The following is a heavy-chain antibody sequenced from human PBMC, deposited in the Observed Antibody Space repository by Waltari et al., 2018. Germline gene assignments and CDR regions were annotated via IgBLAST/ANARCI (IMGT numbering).Heavy chain of an antibody. J-gene: IGHJ5*01. Sequence: QLQLQESGPGLVKPSETLSLTCTFSGGSISGGNQFWDWIRQPPGGGLEWIGCLAGSGNPKYNPSLRSRLTISVDTSQNQFSLKLSSVTAADTAVYFCARHADRGPAICGIDSWGQGTLVTVSS. CDR1: GGSISGGNQF. V-gene: IGHV4-39*01. CDR2: LAGSGNP. D-gene: IGHD2-2*01. CDR3: ARHADRGPAICGIDS.